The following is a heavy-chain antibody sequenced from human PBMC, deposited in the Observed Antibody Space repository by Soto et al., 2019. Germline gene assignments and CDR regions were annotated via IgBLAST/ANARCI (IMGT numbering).Heavy chain of an antibody. D-gene: IGHD1-20*01. CDR3: ARRDIDNWIQGHAFAF. V-gene: IGHV4-39*01. J-gene: IGHJ3*01. CDR1: GGAVSIGSFY. CDR2: VYYNGDT. Sequence: QLQLKQTGPGLVKPWETLSLTCTVSGGAVSIGSFYWGWIRPPPGQGLGGIGDVYYNGDTYYNPSLRSRFAVSVYTSENQVFLKLSYVSAADTGVYYWARRDIDNWIQGHAFAFCCQGIMVAVSS.